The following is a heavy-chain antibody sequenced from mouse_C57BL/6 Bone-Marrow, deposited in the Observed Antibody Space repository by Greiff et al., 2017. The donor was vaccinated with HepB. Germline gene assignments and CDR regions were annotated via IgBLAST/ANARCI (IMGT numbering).Heavy chain of an antibody. Sequence: VQLQQSGPELVRPGASVKISCKAPGYTFTSHWMQWVRQRPGQGLEWIGESFPGSGSTYYNEKFKGKATLTVDTSSSTAYMQLSILTSEDSAVYFCAIDITTVVAPVAYWGQGTLVTVSA. CDR1: GYTFTSHW. CDR2: SFPGSGST. J-gene: IGHJ3*01. V-gene: IGHV1-56*01. CDR3: AIDITTVVAPVAY. D-gene: IGHD1-1*01.